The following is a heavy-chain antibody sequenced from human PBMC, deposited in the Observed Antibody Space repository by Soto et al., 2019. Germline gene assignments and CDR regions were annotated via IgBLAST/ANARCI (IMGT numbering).Heavy chain of an antibody. CDR3: ASDLVGATPNLDY. Sequence: SETLSLTCAVYGGSFSGYYWSWIRQPPGKGLEWIGEINHSGSTNYNPSLKSRVTISVDTSKNQFSLKLSSVTAADTAVYYCASDLVGATPNLDYWGQGTLVTVYS. CDR2: INHSGST. D-gene: IGHD1-26*01. CDR1: GGSFSGYY. J-gene: IGHJ4*02. V-gene: IGHV4-34*01.